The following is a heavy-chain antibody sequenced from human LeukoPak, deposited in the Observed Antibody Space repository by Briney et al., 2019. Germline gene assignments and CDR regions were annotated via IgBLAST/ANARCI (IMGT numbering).Heavy chain of an antibody. D-gene: IGHD2-15*01. Sequence: PSETLSLTCTVSGGSISSYYWSGIRQPAGKGLEWIGRIYTSGSTNYNPSLKSRVTISVDKSKDQFSLRLSSVTAADTAVYYCARTLGYCSGGSCYGFDCWGQGTLVTVSS. CDR1: GGSISSYY. CDR3: ARTLGYCSGGSCYGFDC. CDR2: IYTSGST. J-gene: IGHJ4*02. V-gene: IGHV4-4*07.